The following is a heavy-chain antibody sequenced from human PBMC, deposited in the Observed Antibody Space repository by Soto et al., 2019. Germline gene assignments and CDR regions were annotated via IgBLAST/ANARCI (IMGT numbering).Heavy chain of an antibody. CDR1: GFTFSSYG. V-gene: IGHV3-33*01. CDR3: ARTVGGGYDQFGAFDI. J-gene: IGHJ3*02. CDR2: IWYDGSNK. D-gene: IGHD5-12*01. Sequence: QVQLVESGGGVVQPGRSLRLSCAASGFTFSSYGMHWVRQAPGKGLEWVAVIWYDGSNKYYADSVKGRFTISRDNSKNSLYLQMNSLSAEDRAVYYCARTVGGGYDQFGAFDIWGQGTMVTVSS.